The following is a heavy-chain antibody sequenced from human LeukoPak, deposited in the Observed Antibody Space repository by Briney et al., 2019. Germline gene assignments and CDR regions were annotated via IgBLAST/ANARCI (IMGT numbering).Heavy chain of an antibody. V-gene: IGHV3-21*01. CDR3: AMSSSWDGYFDY. D-gene: IGHD6-13*01. CDR1: GFTFSSYS. Sequence: GGSLRLSCSASGFTFSSYSMNWVRQAPGKGLEWVSSISSSSSYIYYADSVKGRFTISRDNAKNSLYLQMNSLRAEDTAVYYCAMSSSWDGYFDYWGQGTLVTVSS. J-gene: IGHJ4*02. CDR2: ISSSSSYI.